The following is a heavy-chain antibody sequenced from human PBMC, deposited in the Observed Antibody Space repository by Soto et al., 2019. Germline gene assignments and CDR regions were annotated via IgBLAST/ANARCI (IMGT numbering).Heavy chain of an antibody. Sequence: GGSLRLSCAASGFTFSSYSMNWVRQAPGKGLEWVSSISSSSSYIYYADSVKGRFTISRDNAKNSLYLQMNSLRAEDTAVYYCAVRRGNYDILTGFPYYYYMDVWGKGTTVTVSS. CDR1: GFTFSSYS. CDR2: ISSSSSYI. D-gene: IGHD3-9*01. V-gene: IGHV3-21*01. CDR3: AVRRGNYDILTGFPYYYYMDV. J-gene: IGHJ6*03.